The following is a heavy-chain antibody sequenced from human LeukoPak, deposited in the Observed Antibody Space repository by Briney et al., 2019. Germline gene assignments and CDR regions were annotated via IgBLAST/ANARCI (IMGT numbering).Heavy chain of an antibody. CDR2: IYYSGST. D-gene: IGHD3-3*01. Sequence: ASETLSLTCTVSGGSISSSSYYWGWIRQPPGKGLEWIGSIYYSGSTNYNPSLKSRVTISVDTSKNQFSLKLSSVTAADTAVYYCARDRTIFGVVMRWYFDLWGRGTLVTVSS. V-gene: IGHV4-39*07. J-gene: IGHJ2*01. CDR3: ARDRTIFGVVMRWYFDL. CDR1: GGSISSSSYY.